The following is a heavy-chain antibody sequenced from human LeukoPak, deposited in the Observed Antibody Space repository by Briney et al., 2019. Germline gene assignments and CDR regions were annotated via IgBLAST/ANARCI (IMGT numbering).Heavy chain of an antibody. CDR2: IIPIFGTA. CDR1: GGTFSSYA. J-gene: IGHJ5*02. Sequence: GSSVKVSCKASGGTFSSYAISWVRQAPEQGLEWMGGIIPIFGTANYAQKFQGRVTITADESTSTAYMELSSLRSDGTAVYYCARDSVDIVVVPAAINWFDPWGQGTLVTVSS. V-gene: IGHV1-69*01. D-gene: IGHD2-2*01. CDR3: ARDSVDIVVVPAAINWFDP.